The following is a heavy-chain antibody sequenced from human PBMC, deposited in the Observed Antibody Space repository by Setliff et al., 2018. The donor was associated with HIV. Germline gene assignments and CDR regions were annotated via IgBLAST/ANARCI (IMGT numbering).Heavy chain of an antibody. CDR2: IDHSGST. CDR3: ARGQLVLRGTNFYYTDV. V-gene: IGHV4-34*01. Sequence: SETLSLTCAVYGGSFIDHKWRWIRQSPGKGLEWIGDIDHSGSTNYNPSLKSRVTISVDTSTKRFSLRMKSVTAADTAVYYCARGQLVLRGTNFYYTDVWGKGTSFTVSS. D-gene: IGHD5-12*01. CDR1: GGSFIDHK. J-gene: IGHJ6*03.